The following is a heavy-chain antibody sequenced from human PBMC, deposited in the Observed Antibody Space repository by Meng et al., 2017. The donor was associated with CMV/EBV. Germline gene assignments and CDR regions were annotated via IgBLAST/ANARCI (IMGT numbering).Heavy chain of an antibody. J-gene: IGHJ6*02. CDR1: GFTFDDYA. Sequence: GGSLRLSCAASGFTFDDYAMHWVRQGPGKGLEWVSGISWNSGSIVYADSVKGRFTILRDVSGTTLYLQMNSLRAEDAAVYYCAKDYYYYAMDVWGLGSTVTVSS. CDR3: AKDYYYYAMDV. V-gene: IGHV3-9*01. CDR2: ISWNSGSI.